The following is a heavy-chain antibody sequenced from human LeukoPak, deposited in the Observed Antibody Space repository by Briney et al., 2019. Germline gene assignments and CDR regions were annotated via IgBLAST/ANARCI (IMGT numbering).Heavy chain of an antibody. J-gene: IGHJ4*02. V-gene: IGHV3-23*01. Sequence: GGSLRLSCAASGFTFSSYSMNWVRQAPGKGLEWVSAISGSGGSTYYADSVKGRFTISRDNSKNTLYLQMNSLRAEDTAVYYCAKDLEGGDYFFYFDYWGQGTLVTVSS. CDR2: ISGSGGST. CDR3: AKDLEGGDYFFYFDY. CDR1: GFTFSSYS. D-gene: IGHD4-17*01.